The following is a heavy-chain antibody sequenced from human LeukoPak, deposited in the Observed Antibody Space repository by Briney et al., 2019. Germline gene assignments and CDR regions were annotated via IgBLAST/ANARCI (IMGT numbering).Heavy chain of an antibody. Sequence: SETLSLTCTVSGGSISSSSYYWGWIRQPPGKGLEWIGSIYYSGSTYYNPSLKSRVTISVDKSKNQFSLKLSSVTAADTAVYYCARIVVVVAATAKYNWFDPWGQGTLVTVSS. D-gene: IGHD2-15*01. CDR1: GGSISSSSYY. V-gene: IGHV4-39*07. J-gene: IGHJ5*02. CDR3: ARIVVVVAATAKYNWFDP. CDR2: IYYSGST.